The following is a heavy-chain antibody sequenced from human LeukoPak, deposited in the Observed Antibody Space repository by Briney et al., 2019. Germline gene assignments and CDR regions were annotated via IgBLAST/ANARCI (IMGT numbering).Heavy chain of an antibody. V-gene: IGHV4-39*01. D-gene: IGHD2-2*01. CDR3: ATMGYCTSTTCPRVFDY. CDR2: IYYSGST. Sequence: SETLSLTCTVSGGSISSSSYYWGWIRQPPGKGLEWIGSIYYSGSTYYNPSLKSRVTISVDTSKNQFSLKLSSVTAADTAVYYCATMGYCTSTTCPRVFDYWGQGILVTVSS. CDR1: GGSISSSSYY. J-gene: IGHJ4*02.